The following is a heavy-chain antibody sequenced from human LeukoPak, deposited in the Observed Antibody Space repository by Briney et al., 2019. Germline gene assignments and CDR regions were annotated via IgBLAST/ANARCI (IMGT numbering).Heavy chain of an antibody. V-gene: IGHV3-53*01. CDR3: ATDRPHPRNEPTNFDY. Sequence: GGSLRLSCAASGFTVSSNYMSWVRQAPGKGLEWVSVIYSGGRTHYADSVKGRLTISRDNTKNTLYLQMNSLRAEDTAVYYCATDRPHPRNEPTNFDYWGQGTLVTVSS. J-gene: IGHJ4*02. D-gene: IGHD1-1*01. CDR1: GFTVSSNY. CDR2: IYSGGRT.